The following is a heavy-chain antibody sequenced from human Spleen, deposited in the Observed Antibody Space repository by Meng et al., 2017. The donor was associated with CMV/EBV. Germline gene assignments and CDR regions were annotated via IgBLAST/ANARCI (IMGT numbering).Heavy chain of an antibody. CDR3: ARDGQQQLAYYFDY. V-gene: IGHV4-34*01. CDR2: INNSGST. Sequence: AVDGGSFSGDYWRWVRQPPGKGVEWIGEINNSGSTKYKPSHESRVTISVDTSKNQFSLKLSSVTATDTAVYYCARDGQQQLAYYFDYWGQGTLVTVSS. CDR1: GGSFSGDY. J-gene: IGHJ4*02. D-gene: IGHD6-13*01.